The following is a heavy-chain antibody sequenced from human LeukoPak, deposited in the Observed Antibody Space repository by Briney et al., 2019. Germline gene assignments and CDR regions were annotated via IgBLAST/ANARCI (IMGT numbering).Heavy chain of an antibody. CDR2: IYYSGST. D-gene: IGHD3-22*01. J-gene: IGHJ4*02. Sequence: SETLSLTCTVSGGSISSYYWSWIRQPPGKGLEWIGYIYYSGSTYYNPSLKSRVTISVDTSKNQFSLKLSSVNAADTAVYYCAREYYYDSSGSFDYWGQGTLVTVSS. CDR3: AREYYYDSSGSFDY. CDR1: GGSISSYY. V-gene: IGHV4-59*06.